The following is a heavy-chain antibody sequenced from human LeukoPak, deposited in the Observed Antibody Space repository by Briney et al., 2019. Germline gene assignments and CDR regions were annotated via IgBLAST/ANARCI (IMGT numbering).Heavy chain of an antibody. CDR3: AKEGVGATIGSDFDY. V-gene: IGHV3-30*18. CDR1: GFTFSSYG. D-gene: IGHD1-26*01. CDR2: ISYDGSNK. Sequence: GGSLRLSCAASGFTFSSYGMHWVRQAPGKGLEWVAVISYDGSNKYYADSVKGRFTISRDNSKNTLYLQMNSLRAEDTAVYYCAKEGVGATIGSDFDYWGQGTLVTVSS. J-gene: IGHJ4*02.